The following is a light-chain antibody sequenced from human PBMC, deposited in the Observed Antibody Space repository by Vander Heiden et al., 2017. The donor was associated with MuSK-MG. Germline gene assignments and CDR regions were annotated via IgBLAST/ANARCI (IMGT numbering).Light chain of an antibody. V-gene: IGKV1-16*02. CDR1: QGIANH. J-gene: IGKJ2*01. CDR3: QQYHSYPHT. CDR2: AAS. Sequence: DIQMTQSPSSLSPSVGDSVTITCRASQGIANHLAWFQQNPGKVPKSLIYAASTLQSGVPSKFLGSGSGIDFTLTISSLQPEDFATYYCQQYHSYPHTFGQGTKLEIK.